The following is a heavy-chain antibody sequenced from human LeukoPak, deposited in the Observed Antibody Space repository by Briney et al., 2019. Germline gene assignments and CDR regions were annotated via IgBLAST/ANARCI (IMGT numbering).Heavy chain of an antibody. CDR2: IKQDGSEK. D-gene: IGHD3-3*01. Sequence: GGSLRLSCAASGFTFSSYWMSWVRQAPGKGLEWVANIKQDGSEKYYVDSVKGRFTISRDNAKNSLYLQMNSLRAEDTAVYYCAKGSGSYGQDLYYWGQGTLVTVSS. V-gene: IGHV3-7*03. CDR1: GFTFSSYW. J-gene: IGHJ4*02. CDR3: AKGSGSYGQDLYY.